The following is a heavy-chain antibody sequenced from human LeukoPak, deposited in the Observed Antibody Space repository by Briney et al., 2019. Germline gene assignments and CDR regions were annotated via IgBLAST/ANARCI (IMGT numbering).Heavy chain of an antibody. CDR2: ISSSGSTI. CDR1: GFTFSDYY. J-gene: IGHJ2*01. D-gene: IGHD3-3*01. V-gene: IGHV3-11*04. Sequence: PGGSLRLSCAASGFTFSDYYMSWLRQAPGKGLEGVSYISSSGSTIYYADSVKGRFTISRDNAKNSLYLQMNSLRAEDTAVYYCARDTDTIFGVDKLDLWGRGTLVTVSS. CDR3: ARDTDTIFGVDKLDL.